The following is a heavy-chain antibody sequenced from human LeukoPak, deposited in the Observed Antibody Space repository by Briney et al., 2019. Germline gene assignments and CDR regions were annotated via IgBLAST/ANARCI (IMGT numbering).Heavy chain of an antibody. CDR2: IIPILGIA. J-gene: IGHJ4*02. D-gene: IGHD4-11*01. CDR1: GGTFSTYA. V-gene: IGHV1-69*04. Sequence: SVKVSCKASGGTFSTYAITWVRQAPGQGLEWMGRIIPILGIANYAPKFQGRVTITADKSTSTAYMGLSNLRSEDTAMYYCAIEMTTPFDYWGQGTLVTVSS. CDR3: AIEMTTPFDY.